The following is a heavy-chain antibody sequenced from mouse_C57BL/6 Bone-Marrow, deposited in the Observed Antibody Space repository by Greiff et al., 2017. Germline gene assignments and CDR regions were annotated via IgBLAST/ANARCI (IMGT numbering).Heavy chain of an antibody. CDR2: IDPANGNT. CDR1: GFNIKNTY. CDR3: ARSPDSSGDLAWFAY. D-gene: IGHD3-2*02. Sequence: EVQLQQSVAELVRPGASVKLSCTASGFNIKNTYMHWVKQRPEQGLEWIGRIDPANGNTKYAPKFQGKATITADTSSNTAYLQLSSLTSEDTAIYYCARSPDSSGDLAWFAYWGQGTLVTVSA. J-gene: IGHJ3*01. V-gene: IGHV14-3*01.